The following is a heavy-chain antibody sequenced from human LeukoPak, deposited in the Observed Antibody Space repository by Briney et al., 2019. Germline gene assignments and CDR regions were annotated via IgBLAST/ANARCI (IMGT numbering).Heavy chain of an antibody. CDR2: INAGNGNT. V-gene: IGHV1-3*01. CDR3: ARVGAAAGPYYFDY. Sequence: ASVKVSCKASGYTFTTYGISWVRQAPGQRLEWMGWINAGNGNTKYSQKFQGRVTITRDTFASTAYMELSSLRSEDTAVYYCARVGAAAGPYYFDYWGQGTLVTVSS. CDR1: GYTFTTYG. D-gene: IGHD6-13*01. J-gene: IGHJ4*02.